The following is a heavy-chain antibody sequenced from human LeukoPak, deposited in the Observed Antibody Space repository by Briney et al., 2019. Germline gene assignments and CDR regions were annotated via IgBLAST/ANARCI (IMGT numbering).Heavy chain of an antibody. CDR1: GFTFNNYW. Sequence: PGRSLRLSCAASGFTFNNYWMTWVRQAPGKGLEWVATIKHDGRDKHYVDSVKGRFAISRDNANNSVHLQMNSLRAEDTAVYFCARSYTASGYYYGVAYWGQGTLVSVSS. CDR2: IKHDGRDK. D-gene: IGHD3-22*01. J-gene: IGHJ4*02. CDR3: ARSYTASGYYYGVAY. V-gene: IGHV3-7*01.